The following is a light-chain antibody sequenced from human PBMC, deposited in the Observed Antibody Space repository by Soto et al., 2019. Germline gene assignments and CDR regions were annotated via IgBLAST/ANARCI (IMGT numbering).Light chain of an antibody. Sequence: QSALTQPASVSGSPGQSITISCTGTNNDVGGYNYVSWYQQHPGKTPKVMIYEVSNRPSGVSNRFSGSKSGNTASLTISGLQAEDEADYYCSSYTGTSTPIVFGGGTQLTVL. CDR1: NNDVGGYNY. V-gene: IGLV2-14*01. J-gene: IGLJ2*01. CDR3: SSYTGTSTPIV. CDR2: EVS.